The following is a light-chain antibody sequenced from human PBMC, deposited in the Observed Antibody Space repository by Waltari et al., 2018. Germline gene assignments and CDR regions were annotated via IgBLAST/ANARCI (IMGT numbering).Light chain of an antibody. V-gene: IGLV2-14*03. CDR2: DVS. CDR1: TSDIGGYNY. J-gene: IGLJ2*01. CDR3: SSYLMGSNLGV. Sequence: SALTQPASVSGSPGQSITIPCSGTTSDIGGYNYVSWYQHHPGRAPKLIIYDVSNRPVGVSPRFSGSKSSNTASLTISGLQAEDEAHYYCSSYLMGSNLGVFGGGTKLTVL.